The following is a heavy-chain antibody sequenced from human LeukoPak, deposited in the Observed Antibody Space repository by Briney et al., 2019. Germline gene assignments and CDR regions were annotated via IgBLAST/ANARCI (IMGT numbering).Heavy chain of an antibody. CDR1: GFIFSSYG. D-gene: IGHD1-14*01. Sequence: GGSLRLSCAASGFIFSSYGMHWVRQAPGKGLEWVAFIWYDGSSKYYADSVKGRFTISRDNSKNTLYLQMNSLRVEDTGVYFCARDRVDHYYLDFSGPGTLFTVSS. CDR3: ARDRVDHYYLDF. J-gene: IGHJ4*02. CDR2: IWYDGSSK. V-gene: IGHV3-33*01.